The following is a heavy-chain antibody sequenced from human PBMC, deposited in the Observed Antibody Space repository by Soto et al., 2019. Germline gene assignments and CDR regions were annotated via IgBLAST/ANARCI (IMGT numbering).Heavy chain of an antibody. CDR2: INPNSGGT. J-gene: IGHJ6*02. V-gene: IGHV1-2*04. CDR1: GYTFTGYY. Sequence: ASVKVSCKASGYTFTGYYMHWVRQAPGQGLEWMGWINPNSGGTNYAQKFQGWVTMTRDTSISTAYMELSRLRSDDTAVYYRAVGGVAARYYYYYGMDVWGQGTTVTVSS. CDR3: AVGGVAARYYYYYGMDV. D-gene: IGHD6-6*01.